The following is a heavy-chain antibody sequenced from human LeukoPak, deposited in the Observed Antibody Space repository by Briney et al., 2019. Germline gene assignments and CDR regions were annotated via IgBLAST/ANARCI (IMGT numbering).Heavy chain of an antibody. CDR3: AKGYDSSGYYFNSHDY. J-gene: IGHJ4*02. D-gene: IGHD3-22*01. CDR1: GFTFRSYA. Sequence: GGSLRLSCADSGFTFRSYAMSWVRQAPGKGLEWVSTISGSGGNKYYADSVKGRFTISRDNSKNTVYVQMNSLRAEDTAVYYCAKGYDSSGYYFNSHDYWGQGTPVTVSS. CDR2: ISGSGGNK. V-gene: IGHV3-23*01.